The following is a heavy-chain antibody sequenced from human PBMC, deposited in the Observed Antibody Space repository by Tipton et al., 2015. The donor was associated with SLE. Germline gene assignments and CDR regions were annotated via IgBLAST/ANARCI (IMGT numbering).Heavy chain of an antibody. CDR3: ASLRYSSSSFFDY. D-gene: IGHD6-6*01. CDR1: GGSISSYY. J-gene: IGHJ4*02. Sequence: VKPSETLSLTCTVSGGSISSYYWSWIRQPPGKGLEWIGYIYYSGSTNYNPSLKSRVTISVDTSKNQFSLKLSSVTAADTAVYYCASLRYSSSSFFDYWGQGTLVTVSS. CDR2: IYYSGST. V-gene: IGHV4-59*08.